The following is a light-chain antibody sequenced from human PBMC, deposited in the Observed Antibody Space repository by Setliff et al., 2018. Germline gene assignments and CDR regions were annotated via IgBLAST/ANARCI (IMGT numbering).Light chain of an antibody. CDR1: SSDVGGYNS. Sequence: QSALAQPASVSGSPGQSITISCTGTSSDVGGYNSVSWYQQHPGKAPKLMIYDVSKRPSGVPDRFSGSKSGNTASLTISGLQAEDEAEYYCCSYAGSYTYVFGTVTKVTVL. CDR2: DVS. CDR3: CSYAGSYTYV. J-gene: IGLJ1*01. V-gene: IGLV2-11*01.